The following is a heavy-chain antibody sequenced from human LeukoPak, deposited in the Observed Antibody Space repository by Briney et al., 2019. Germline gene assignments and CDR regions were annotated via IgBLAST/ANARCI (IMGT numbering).Heavy chain of an antibody. J-gene: IGHJ1*01. CDR2: FDPEDGET. CDR1: GYTLTELS. Sequence: GSSVKVSCKVSGYTLTELSMHWVRQAPGTGLEWMGGFDPEDGETIYAQKFQGRVTMTEDTSTDTAYMELSSLRSEDTAVYYCATAPEMATMWHSRYFQHWGQGTLVTVSS. D-gene: IGHD5-24*01. CDR3: ATAPEMATMWHSRYFQH. V-gene: IGHV1-24*01.